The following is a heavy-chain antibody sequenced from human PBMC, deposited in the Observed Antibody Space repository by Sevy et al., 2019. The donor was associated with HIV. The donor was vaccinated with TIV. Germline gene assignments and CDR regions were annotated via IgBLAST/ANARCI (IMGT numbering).Heavy chain of an antibody. CDR2: IQYDGSNK. V-gene: IGHV3-30*02. CDR3: VKEGGGEGGDH. CDR1: GFSYSSYG. Sequence: GGSLRLSCGASGFSYSSYGMHWVRQAPGKGLEWVAYIQYDGSNKDYADSVKGRFTISRDNSKNTLDLQMNSLRVEDTAVYYCVKEGGGEGGDHWGQGTLVTVSS. J-gene: IGHJ4*02. D-gene: IGHD2-21*01.